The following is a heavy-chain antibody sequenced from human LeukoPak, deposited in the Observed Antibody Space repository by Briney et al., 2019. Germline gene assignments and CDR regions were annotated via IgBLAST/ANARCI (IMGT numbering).Heavy chain of an antibody. J-gene: IGHJ3*02. CDR1: GFTFSSCA. CDR2: ISSGSTYM. V-gene: IGHV3-21*01. D-gene: IGHD6-6*01. Sequence: GGSLRLSCAASGFTFSSCAMSWVRQAPGKGLEWVSSISSGSTYMYYADSVKGRFTISRDNAQNSMYLQMNSLRAEDTAVYYCGRVGGRSKAAKGDAFDIWGQGTMVTVSS. CDR3: GRVGGRSKAAKGDAFDI.